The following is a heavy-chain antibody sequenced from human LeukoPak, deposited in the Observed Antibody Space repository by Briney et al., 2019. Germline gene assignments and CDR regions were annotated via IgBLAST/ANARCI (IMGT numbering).Heavy chain of an antibody. CDR2: ISRSSSYI. Sequence: PGGSLRLSRAASGFTFSSYSMNWVRQAPGKGLEWVSSISRSSSYIYYADSVKGRFTISRDNAKNSLFLQMNSLRAEDTAVYYCAKTGSRYDILTGYEYYFDYWGQGTLVTVSS. V-gene: IGHV3-21*04. J-gene: IGHJ4*02. D-gene: IGHD3-9*01. CDR1: GFTFSSYS. CDR3: AKTGSRYDILTGYEYYFDY.